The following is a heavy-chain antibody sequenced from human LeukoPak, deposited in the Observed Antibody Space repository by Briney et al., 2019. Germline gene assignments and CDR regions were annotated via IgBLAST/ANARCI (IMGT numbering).Heavy chain of an antibody. Sequence: ASVKVSCKASGHTYTGYYIHWGRQAPGQGLEWMGWINPNSGGTNYAQKFQGRVTMTRDTSTRTAYMDLSRLRSDDTAVYYCARSGLYAEYHQHWGQGTPVTVSS. D-gene: IGHD2-2*01. J-gene: IGHJ1*01. CDR1: GHTYTGYY. V-gene: IGHV1-2*02. CDR3: ARSGLYAEYHQH. CDR2: INPNSGGT.